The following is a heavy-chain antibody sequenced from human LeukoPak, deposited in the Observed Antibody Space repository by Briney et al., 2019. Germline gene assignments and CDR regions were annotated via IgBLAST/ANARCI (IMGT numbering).Heavy chain of an antibody. Sequence: GGSLRLSCAASGFTFSSYWMHWVRQAPGKGLVWVSRINSDGSSRSYADSVKDRFTISRDNAKNTLYLQMNSLRAEDTAVYYCARDLGGDRTFDYWGQGTLVTVSS. CDR1: GFTFSSYW. J-gene: IGHJ4*02. CDR2: INSDGSSR. CDR3: ARDLGGDRTFDY. V-gene: IGHV3-74*01. D-gene: IGHD2-21*02.